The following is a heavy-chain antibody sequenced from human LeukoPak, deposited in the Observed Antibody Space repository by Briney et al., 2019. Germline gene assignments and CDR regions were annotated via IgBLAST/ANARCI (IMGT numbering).Heavy chain of an antibody. CDR3: VRDRYYSFGY. CDR1: GFTFRTYW. V-gene: IGHV3-74*01. CDR2: VNGDGSYT. J-gene: IGHJ4*02. D-gene: IGHD1-26*01. Sequence: GGSLRLSCAASGFTFRTYWMHWVRQAPGKGLVWVSRVNGDGSYTRYADSVKGRFTISRDNAKNVLYLQRNSLRDEDTALYYCVRDRYYSFGYWGQGTVVTVSS.